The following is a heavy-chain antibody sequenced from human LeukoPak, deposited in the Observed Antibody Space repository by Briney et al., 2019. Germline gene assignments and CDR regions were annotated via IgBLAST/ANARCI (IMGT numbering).Heavy chain of an antibody. D-gene: IGHD6-13*01. V-gene: IGHV4-61*02. CDR3: AREHSSSLRGMDV. Sequence: SQTLSLTCTVSGGSISSGSYYWSWIRQPAGKGLEWIGRTYTSGSTNYNPSLKSRVTISVDTSKNQFTLKLSSVTAADTAVYYCAREHSSSLRGMDVWGKGTTVTVSS. J-gene: IGHJ6*03. CDR2: TYTSGST. CDR1: GGSISSGSYY.